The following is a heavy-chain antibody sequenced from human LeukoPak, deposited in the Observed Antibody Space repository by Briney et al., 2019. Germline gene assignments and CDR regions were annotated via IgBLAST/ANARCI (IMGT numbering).Heavy chain of an antibody. D-gene: IGHD2-2*01. CDR2: IYHSGRT. V-gene: IGHV4-38-2*01. CDR1: GYSISSGHF. Sequence: SETLSLTCAVSGYSISSGHFWGWIRQPPGKGLEWIGSIYHSGRTYYNPSLKSRVTISVDTSKKQFSLKLNSGRASDTSMHHAARVSNNVVAPGAPPGAFDIWGQGTMVTVSS. J-gene: IGHJ3*02. CDR3: ARVSNNVVAPGAPPGAFDI.